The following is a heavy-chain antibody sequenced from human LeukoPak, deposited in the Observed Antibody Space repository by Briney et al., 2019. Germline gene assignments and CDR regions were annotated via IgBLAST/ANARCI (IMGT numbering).Heavy chain of an antibody. Sequence: SETLSLTCTVSGGSISSSSYYWGWIRQPPGKGLEWIGSIYYSGSTYYNPSLKSRVTISVDTSKNQFSLKLSSVTAAGTAVYYCARDGQGWLVRSPKYWYFDLWGRGTLVTVSS. J-gene: IGHJ2*01. CDR1: GGSISSSSYY. D-gene: IGHD6-19*01. V-gene: IGHV4-39*07. CDR3: ARDGQGWLVRSPKYWYFDL. CDR2: IYYSGST.